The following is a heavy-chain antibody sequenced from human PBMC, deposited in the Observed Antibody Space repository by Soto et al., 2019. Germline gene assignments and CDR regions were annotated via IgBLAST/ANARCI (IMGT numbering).Heavy chain of an antibody. CDR1: GFNFNNYA. Sequence: EVQLLESGGGSVQPGGSLRLSCEASGFNFNNYAMTWVRQAPGRGLEWVSIFSCSGGSTYFADSVKGRFTISRDNSKNTLYLQMNSLRADDTAVYYCARALVEVIVEFNFDYWGQGTLVTVSS. CDR2: FSCSGGST. V-gene: IGHV3-23*01. D-gene: IGHD2-21*01. CDR3: ARALVEVIVEFNFDY. J-gene: IGHJ4*02.